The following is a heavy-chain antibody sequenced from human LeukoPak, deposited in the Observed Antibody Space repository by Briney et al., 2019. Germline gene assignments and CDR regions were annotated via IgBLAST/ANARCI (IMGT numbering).Heavy chain of an antibody. CDR2: IRGDGGET. D-gene: IGHD3-10*01. J-gene: IGHJ4*01. CDR1: GFTFTNHW. CDR3: GRDAVLRSRSIDY. Sequence: GGSLRLYCAASGFTFTNHWMHWVRQVPGKGLAWISRIRGDGGETNYADSVRGRFTTSRDNAKNLLYLQMDSLGAEDTAVYYCGRDAVLRSRSIDYWGHGVLVAVSS. V-gene: IGHV3-74*01.